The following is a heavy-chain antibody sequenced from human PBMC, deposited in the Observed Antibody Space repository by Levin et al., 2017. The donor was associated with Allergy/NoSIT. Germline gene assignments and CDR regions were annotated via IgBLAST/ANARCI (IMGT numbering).Heavy chain of an antibody. CDR1: GITFTNAW. CDR3: NSGDFDVWSGYYSFEY. Sequence: GESLKISCAASGITFTNAWMNWVRQAPGKGLEWVGLIKTNADGGTIDYAAPVKGRFTISREDSNNTLYLHMNSLITEDTAVYYCNSGDFDVWSGYYSFEYWGQGTLVTVSS. CDR2: IKTNADGGTI. J-gene: IGHJ4*02. V-gene: IGHV3-15*01. D-gene: IGHD3-3*01.